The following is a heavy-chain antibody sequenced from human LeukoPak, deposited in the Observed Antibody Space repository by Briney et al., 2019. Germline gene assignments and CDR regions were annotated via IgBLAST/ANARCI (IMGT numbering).Heavy chain of an antibody. V-gene: IGHV3-30*04. Sequence: SGGSLRLSCAASEFTFSRYTMHWVRQAPGKGPEWVAFISNDGSKKYYADSVKGRFTISRDNSKNMLFLQMNSLRTEDTAVYYCTRVGYIDEGIDYWGQGTLVTVSS. CDR2: ISNDGSKK. D-gene: IGHD5-24*01. J-gene: IGHJ4*02. CDR3: TRVGYIDEGIDY. CDR1: EFTFSRYT.